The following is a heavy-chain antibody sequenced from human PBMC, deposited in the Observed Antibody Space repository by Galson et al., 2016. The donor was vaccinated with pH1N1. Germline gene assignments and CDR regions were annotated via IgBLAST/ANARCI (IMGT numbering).Heavy chain of an antibody. D-gene: IGHD3-10*01. CDR1: GYTFINYG. V-gene: IGHV1-18*01. Sequence: SVKVSCKASGYTFINYGISWVRQAPGQGLEWMGWISAHNDNTNYAQKLQGRVTMTTDTSTSTAYMELRSLTSDDTAVYYCAREVNYYGPGTYYSLNLGMDVWGQGTTVTVSS. J-gene: IGHJ6*02. CDR2: ISAHNDNT. CDR3: AREVNYYGPGTYYSLNLGMDV.